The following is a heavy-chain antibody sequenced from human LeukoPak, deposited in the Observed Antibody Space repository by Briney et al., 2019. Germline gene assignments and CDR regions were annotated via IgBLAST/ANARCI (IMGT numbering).Heavy chain of an antibody. CDR3: ARGVYIAAAQYGY. CDR2: IHYSGTT. J-gene: IGHJ4*02. Sequence: PSETLSLTCTVSGGSISSYYWSWIRQPPGKGLEWIGYIHYSGTTNYNPSLKSRVTISVDTSKNQFSLKLSSVTAADTAVYYCARGVYIAAAQYGYWGQGTLVTASS. V-gene: IGHV4-59*01. CDR1: GGSISSYY. D-gene: IGHD6-13*01.